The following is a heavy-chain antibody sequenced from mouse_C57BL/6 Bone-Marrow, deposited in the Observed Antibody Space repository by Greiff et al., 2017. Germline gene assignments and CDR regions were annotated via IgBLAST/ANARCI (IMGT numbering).Heavy chain of an antibody. CDR2: ISSGGSYT. Sequence: EVQRVESGGDLVKPGGSLKLSCAASGFTFSSYGMSWVRQTPDKRLEWVATISSGGSYTYYPDSVKGRFTISRDNAKNTLYLQMSSLKSEDTAMYYCARQGPTTVVSPLDYFDYWGQGTTLTVSS. CDR1: GFTFSSYG. D-gene: IGHD1-1*01. V-gene: IGHV5-6*01. CDR3: ARQGPTTVVSPLDYFDY. J-gene: IGHJ2*01.